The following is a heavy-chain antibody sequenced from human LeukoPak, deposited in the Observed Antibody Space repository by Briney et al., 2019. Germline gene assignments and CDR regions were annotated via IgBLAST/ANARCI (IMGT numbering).Heavy chain of an antibody. V-gene: IGHV3-11*04. Sequence: GGSLRLSCAASGFGFSDYYMNWIRQAPGKGLEWVSYISGSGSVTYLADSVKGRFTVSKDSARNSLYLQMNSLRAEDSAVYYCARDPLYSSLYYYYYMDVWGKGTTVTVSS. CDR3: ARDPLYSSLYYYYYMDV. CDR1: GFGFSDYY. J-gene: IGHJ6*03. D-gene: IGHD6-13*01. CDR2: ISGSGSVT.